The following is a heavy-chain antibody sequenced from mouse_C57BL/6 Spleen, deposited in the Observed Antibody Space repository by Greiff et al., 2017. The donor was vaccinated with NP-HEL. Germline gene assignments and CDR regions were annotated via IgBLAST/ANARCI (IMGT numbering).Heavy chain of an antibody. CDR3: ARGDYYGSSDYARDY. CDR1: GYTFTSYW. CDR2: IDPSDSYT. V-gene: IGHV1-50*01. D-gene: IGHD1-1*01. J-gene: IGHJ4*01. Sequence: QVQLQQPGAELVKPGASVKLSCKASGYTFTSYWMQWVKQRPGQGLEWIGEIDPSDSYTNYNQKFKGKATLTVDTSSSTAYMQLSSLTSEDSAVYYCARGDYYGSSDYARDYWGQGTSVTVSS.